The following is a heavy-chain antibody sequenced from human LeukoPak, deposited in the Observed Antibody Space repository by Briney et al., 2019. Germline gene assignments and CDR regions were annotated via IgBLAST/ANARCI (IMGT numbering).Heavy chain of an antibody. V-gene: IGHV4-31*03. J-gene: IGHJ4*02. CDR1: GGSISSGGYY. D-gene: IGHD3-9*01. CDR3: ARAWYCDILTGLFDY. CDR2: IYYSGST. Sequence: SQTLSLTCTVSGGSISSGGYYWRWIRQHPGKGLEWIGYIYYSGSTYYNPSLKSRVTISVDTSKNQFSLKLSSVTAADTAVYYCARAWYCDILTGLFDYWGQGTLVTGAS.